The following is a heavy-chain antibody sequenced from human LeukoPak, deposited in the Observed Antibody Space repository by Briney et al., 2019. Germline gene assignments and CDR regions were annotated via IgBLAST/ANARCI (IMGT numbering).Heavy chain of an antibody. J-gene: IGHJ3*02. CDR1: GYTFSNYG. V-gene: IGHV1-18*01. CDR2: ISAYNGDT. D-gene: IGHD2-15*01. Sequence: ASEKVSCKASGYTFSNYGISWVRQAPGQGLEWMVWISAYNGDTNYAQKLQGRLTTTTDTSTSTAYMELRSLRSDDTAVYFCARDSGLKDCSGVSCYRAFDIWGQGTMITVSS. CDR3: ARDSGLKDCSGVSCYRAFDI.